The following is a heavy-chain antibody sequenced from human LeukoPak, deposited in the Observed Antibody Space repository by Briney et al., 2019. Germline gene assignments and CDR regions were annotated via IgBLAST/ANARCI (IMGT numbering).Heavy chain of an antibody. V-gene: IGHV3-30*04. Sequence: GRSLRLSCAASGFTFSSYAMHWVRQAPGKGLEWVAVISYDGSNKSHADSAKGRFTSSRDNSKNTLYLQMNSLRAEDTAVYYCARVSNYDSSGYYPHHADAFDIWGQGTMVTVSS. CDR1: GFTFSSYA. J-gene: IGHJ3*02. CDR3: ARVSNYDSSGYYPHHADAFDI. CDR2: ISYDGSNK. D-gene: IGHD3-22*01.